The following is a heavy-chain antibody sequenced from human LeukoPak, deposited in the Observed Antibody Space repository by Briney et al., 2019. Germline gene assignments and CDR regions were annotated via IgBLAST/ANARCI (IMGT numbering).Heavy chain of an antibody. CDR1: GGSISSYY. D-gene: IGHD1-26*01. CDR2: IYTSGST. J-gene: IGHJ4*02. V-gene: IGHV4-4*07. Sequence: SETLSLTCTVSGGSISSYYWSWIRQPAGKGLEWIGRIYTSGSTNYNPSLKSRVTISVDTSKNQFSQKLSSVTAADTAVYYCTRWEPQSGFDYWGQGTLVTVSS. CDR3: TRWEPQSGFDY.